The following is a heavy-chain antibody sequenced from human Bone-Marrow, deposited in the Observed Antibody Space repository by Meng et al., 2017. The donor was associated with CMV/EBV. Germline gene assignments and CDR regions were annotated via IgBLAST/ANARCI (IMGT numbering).Heavy chain of an antibody. D-gene: IGHD6-13*01. CDR3: ARDYGAEAAAGTCDF. CDR1: GVTFSSYE. J-gene: IGHJ4*02. Sequence: GESLKISCAASGVTFSSYEMNWVRQAPGKGLEWVSYISSSGSTIYYADSVKGRFTISRDNAKNSLYLQMNSLRAEDTAVYYCARDYGAEAAAGTCDFWGQGTLVTVSS. CDR2: ISSSGSTI. V-gene: IGHV3-48*03.